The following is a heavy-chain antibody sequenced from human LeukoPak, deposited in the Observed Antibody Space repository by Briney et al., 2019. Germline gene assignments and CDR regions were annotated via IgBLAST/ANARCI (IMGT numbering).Heavy chain of an antibody. V-gene: IGHV3-23*01. D-gene: IGHD2-2*01. Sequence: GGSLRLSCAASGFTFSSYAMSWVRLAPGKGLEWVSAISGSGGSTYYADSVKGRFTISRDNSKNTLYLQMNSLRAEDTAVYYCAKDIVVVPAAMFGNDAFDIWGQGTMVTVSS. CDR3: AKDIVVVPAAMFGNDAFDI. CDR1: GFTFSSYA. J-gene: IGHJ3*02. CDR2: ISGSGGST.